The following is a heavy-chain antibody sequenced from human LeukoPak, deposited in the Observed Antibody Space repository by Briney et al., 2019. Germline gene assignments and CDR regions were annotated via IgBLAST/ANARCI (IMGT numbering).Heavy chain of an antibody. D-gene: IGHD6-13*01. Sequence: GASVMVSCKASGYTFSSYSITWVRQAPGQGLEWMGWISAYNGDTNYAQKFQGRVTMTTDTSTSTAYMELRSLRSDDTAVYYCARYTAAGTSVDYWGPGTLVTVSS. CDR1: GYTFSSYS. J-gene: IGHJ4*02. CDR3: ARYTAAGTSVDY. CDR2: ISAYNGDT. V-gene: IGHV1-18*01.